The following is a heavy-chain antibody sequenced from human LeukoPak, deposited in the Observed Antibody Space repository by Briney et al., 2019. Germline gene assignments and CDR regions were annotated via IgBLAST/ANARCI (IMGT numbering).Heavy chain of an antibody. CDR2: IKHDGSEK. CDR1: GFIFTNYF. CDR3: ATDRGWRTSGYYLYYFEY. V-gene: IGHV3-7*01. D-gene: IGHD3-3*01. Sequence: GGSLRLSCAASGFIFTNYFMSWVRQAPGKGLEWVASIKHDGSEKYYVDSVRGRFTISRDNTMNPLYLQMSSLRAEDTAVYYCATDRGWRTSGYYLYYFEYWGQGTLVTYSS. J-gene: IGHJ4*02.